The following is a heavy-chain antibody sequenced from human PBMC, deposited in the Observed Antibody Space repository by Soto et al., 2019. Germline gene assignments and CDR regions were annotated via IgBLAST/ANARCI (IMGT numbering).Heavy chain of an antibody. V-gene: IGHV3-23*01. CDR2: ISGSGGST. CDR1: GFTFSSYA. D-gene: IGHD3-22*01. Sequence: GGSLRLSCAASGFTFSSYAMSWVRQAPGKGLEWVSAISGSGGSTYYADSVKGRFTISRDNSKNTLYLQMNSLRAEDTGVYYCASYPLDSSCYYIDYWGQGTLVTVSS. J-gene: IGHJ4*02. CDR3: ASYPLDSSCYYIDY.